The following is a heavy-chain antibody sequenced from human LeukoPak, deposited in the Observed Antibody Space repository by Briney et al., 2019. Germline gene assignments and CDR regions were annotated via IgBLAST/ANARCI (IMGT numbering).Heavy chain of an antibody. J-gene: IGHJ4*02. Sequence: SETLSLTCTVSGGSISSGDYYWSWIRQPPGKGLEWIGYIYYSGSTYYNPSLKSRVTISVDTSKNQFSLKLSSVTAADTAVYYCARDGGYSYALDYWGQGTLVTVSS. D-gene: IGHD5-18*01. CDR2: IYYSGST. CDR1: GGSISSGDYY. CDR3: ARDGGYSYALDY. V-gene: IGHV4-30-4*01.